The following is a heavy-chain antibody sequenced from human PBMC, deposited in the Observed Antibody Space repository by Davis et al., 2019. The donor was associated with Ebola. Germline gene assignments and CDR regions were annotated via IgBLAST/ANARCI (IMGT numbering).Heavy chain of an antibody. J-gene: IGHJ6*02. D-gene: IGHD2-2*01. CDR3: ARGRGVVPAAIFYYYYGMDV. Sequence: ASVKVSCKASGYTFTSYAMHWVRQAPGQGLEWMGWINPNSGGTNYAQKFQGWVTMTRDTSISTAYMELSRLRSDDTAVYYCARGRGVVPAAIFYYYYGMDVWGQGTTVTVSS. CDR2: INPNSGGT. CDR1: GYTFTSYA. V-gene: IGHV1-2*04.